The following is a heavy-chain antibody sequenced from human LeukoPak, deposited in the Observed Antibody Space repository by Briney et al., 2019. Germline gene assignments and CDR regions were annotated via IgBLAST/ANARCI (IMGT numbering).Heavy chain of an antibody. Sequence: GRSLRLSCAASGFTFSSYAMHWVRQAPGKGLERVAVISYDGSNKYYADSVKGRFTISRDNSKNTLYLQMNSLRAEDTAVYYCARAVTMIGPFAFDIWGQGTMVTVSS. J-gene: IGHJ3*02. CDR2: ISYDGSNK. CDR3: ARAVTMIGPFAFDI. D-gene: IGHD3-22*01. V-gene: IGHV3-30*01. CDR1: GFTFSSYA.